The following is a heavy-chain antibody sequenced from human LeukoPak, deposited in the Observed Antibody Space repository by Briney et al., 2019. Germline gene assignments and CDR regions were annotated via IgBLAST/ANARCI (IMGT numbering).Heavy chain of an antibody. Sequence: GASVKVSCKASGGTFSSYAISWVRQAPGQGLEWMGVIIPIFGTANYAQKFQGRVTITPDESTSTAYMELSSLRSEDTAVYYCARDLMGIAYRGAFYYWGQGTLVTVSS. V-gene: IGHV1-69*13. CDR3: ARDLMGIAYRGAFYY. J-gene: IGHJ4*02. CDR2: IIPIFGTA. D-gene: IGHD6-13*01. CDR1: GGTFSSYA.